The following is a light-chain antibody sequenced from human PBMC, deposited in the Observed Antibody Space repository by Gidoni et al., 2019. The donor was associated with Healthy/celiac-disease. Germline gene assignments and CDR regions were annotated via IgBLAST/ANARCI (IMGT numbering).Light chain of an antibody. Sequence: DIQMTQSPSSLSSSLRDRVTITCQSSQDIINYLNWYQQKPGKAPKLLIYDESNLETGVPSRFSGSGSGTDCTFTISSLQPEDIATYYCQQYDNLPRTFGGGTKVEIK. CDR2: DES. V-gene: IGKV1-33*01. J-gene: IGKJ4*01. CDR1: QDIINY. CDR3: QQYDNLPRT.